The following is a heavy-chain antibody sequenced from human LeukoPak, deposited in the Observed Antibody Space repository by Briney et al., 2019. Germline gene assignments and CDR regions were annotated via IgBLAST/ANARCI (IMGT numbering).Heavy chain of an antibody. D-gene: IGHD3-10*01. CDR2: IRYDGSNK. J-gene: IGHJ6*03. CDR1: GFTFSSYG. Sequence: GGSLRLSCAASGFTFSSYGMHWVRQAPGKGLEWVTFIRYDGSNKYYADSVKGRFTISRDNSKNTLYLRMNSLRAEDTAVYYCARDRTMVRGVIITHYYMDVWGKGTTVTVSS. CDR3: ARDRTMVRGVIITHYYMDV. V-gene: IGHV3-30*02.